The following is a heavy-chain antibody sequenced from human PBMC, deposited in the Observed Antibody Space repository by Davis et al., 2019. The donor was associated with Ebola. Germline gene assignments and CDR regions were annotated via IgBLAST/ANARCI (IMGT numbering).Heavy chain of an antibody. J-gene: IGHJ4*02. V-gene: IGHV1-3*01. Sequence: ASVKVSCKASGYTFPRYAMHWVRQAPGQRLEWMGWINAGNGNTKYSQKFQGRVTMTRDASINTAYMDLSGLTYDDTVVYYCTREGYHYGSGSPYWGQGTLVTVSS. CDR1: GYTFPRYA. D-gene: IGHD3-10*01. CDR2: INAGNGNT. CDR3: TREGYHYGSGSPY.